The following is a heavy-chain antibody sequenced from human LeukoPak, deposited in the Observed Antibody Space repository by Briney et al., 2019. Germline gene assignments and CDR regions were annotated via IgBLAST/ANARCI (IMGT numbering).Heavy chain of an antibody. CDR2: ISYDGTTK. CDR3: AKGSGWYEWYFDL. Sequence: GGCLRLSCAASGFTFSTYGMHWVRQAPGRGLEWVTIISYDGTTKYYADSVKGRFTISRDNSKDTLYLQMNSLRVEDTAVYYCAKGSGWYEWYFDLWGRGTLVTVSS. J-gene: IGHJ2*01. V-gene: IGHV3-30*18. D-gene: IGHD6-19*01. CDR1: GFTFSTYG.